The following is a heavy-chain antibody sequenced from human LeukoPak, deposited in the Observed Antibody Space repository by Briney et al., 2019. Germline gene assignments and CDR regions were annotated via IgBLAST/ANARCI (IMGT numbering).Heavy chain of an antibody. CDR2: ISGSGGST. Sequence: AGGSLRLSCAASGFTFSSYGMSWVRQAPGKGLEWVSAISGSGGSTYYADSVKGRFTISRDNSRNALYLQLSRLRVDDTAFYYCPKPLLTPGNWGPGTLVTVSS. V-gene: IGHV3-23*01. CDR1: GFTFSSYG. CDR3: PKPLLTPGN. J-gene: IGHJ4*02. D-gene: IGHD4-23*01.